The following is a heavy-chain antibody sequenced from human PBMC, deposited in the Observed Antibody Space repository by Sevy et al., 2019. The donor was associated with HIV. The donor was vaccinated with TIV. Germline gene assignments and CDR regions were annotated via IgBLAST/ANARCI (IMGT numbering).Heavy chain of an antibody. CDR3: GTDIVVQSGYSYDFSTFNPDLPHNSGADV. Sequence: GESLKISCTASGFTFRNAWMTWVRQVPGKGLEWVGRIRNDPDGGTTDYAAPVKGRFTISRDDSKNTLYLQMNRLETEETAVYYCGTDIVVQSGYSYDFSTFNPDLPHNSGADVWGQGTTVTVSS. V-gene: IGHV3-15*01. D-gene: IGHD5-12*01. CDR2: IRNDPDGGTT. J-gene: IGHJ6*02. CDR1: GFTFRNAW.